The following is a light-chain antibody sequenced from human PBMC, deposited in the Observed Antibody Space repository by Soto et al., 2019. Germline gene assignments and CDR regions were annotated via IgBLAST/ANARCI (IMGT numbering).Light chain of an antibody. J-gene: IGKJ4*01. V-gene: IGKV3-11*01. CDR1: RSVSVY. Sequence: EIVLTQSPATLSASPGERATLSCRASRSVSVYLDWYQQKSGQAPRLLIYDASKRATGIPARFSGSGSGTDFTLTISSLEPEDFAVYYCQQRDDLITFGGGTRVDIK. CDR2: DAS. CDR3: QQRDDLIT.